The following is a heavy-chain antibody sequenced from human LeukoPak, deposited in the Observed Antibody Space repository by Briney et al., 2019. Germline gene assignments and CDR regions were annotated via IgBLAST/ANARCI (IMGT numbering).Heavy chain of an antibody. CDR2: ISGDGGST. CDR3: ARESDSSGWYDS. V-gene: IGHV3-43*02. D-gene: IGHD3-22*01. CDR1: GFSFDDYA. Sequence: GGSLRLSCAARGFSFDDYAIHWVRQAPGKGLEWVSLISGDGGSTFYADSVKGRFTISRDNSKNSLYLQMSSLRSEDTALYYCARESDSSGWYDSWGQGTLVTVSS. J-gene: IGHJ5*01.